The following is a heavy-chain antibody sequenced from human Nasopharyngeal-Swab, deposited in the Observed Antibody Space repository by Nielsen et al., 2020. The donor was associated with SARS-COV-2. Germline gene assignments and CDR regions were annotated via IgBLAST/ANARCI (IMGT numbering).Heavy chain of an antibody. V-gene: IGHV1-18*01. J-gene: IGHJ5*02. CDR3: ARDQGFTSSYWFDP. CDR1: GYTFIGYY. D-gene: IGHD2-2*01. CDR2: ISGYNGFT. Sequence: ASVKVSCKASGYTFIGYYIHWVRQAPGQGLEWMGWISGYNGFTNYAQKFQGRVTMTTETSTNTAYMELRSLTSDDTAVYYCARDQGFTSSYWFDPWGQGTLVTVSS.